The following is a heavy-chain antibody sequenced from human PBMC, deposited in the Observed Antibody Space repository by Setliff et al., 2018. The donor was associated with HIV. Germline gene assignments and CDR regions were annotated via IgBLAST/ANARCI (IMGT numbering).Heavy chain of an antibody. Sequence: SVKVSCKPSGDTFSNYAISWVRQAPGQGLEWMGGIIPIFGTTNYAQKFQGRVTITADESTSTVYMELSSLRSGDTAVYYCATWPDFWSGYPNYHYYYYMDVWGKGTTVTSP. J-gene: IGHJ6*03. CDR3: ATWPDFWSGYPNYHYYYYMDV. V-gene: IGHV1-69*13. D-gene: IGHD3-3*01. CDR2: IIPIFGTT. CDR1: GDTFSNYA.